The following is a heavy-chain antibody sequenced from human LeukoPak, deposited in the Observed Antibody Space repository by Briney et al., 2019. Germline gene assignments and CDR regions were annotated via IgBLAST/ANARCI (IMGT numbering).Heavy chain of an antibody. CDR2: IYYSGST. Sequence: HPSETLSLTCTVSGGSISSSSYYWGWIRQPPGKGLEWIGSIYYSGSTYYNPSLKSRVTISVDTSKNQFSLKLSSVTAADTAVYYCAAYDILTGYTKFEFDYWGQGTLVTVSS. J-gene: IGHJ4*02. CDR1: GGSISSSSYY. D-gene: IGHD3-9*01. V-gene: IGHV4-39*01. CDR3: AAYDILTGYTKFEFDY.